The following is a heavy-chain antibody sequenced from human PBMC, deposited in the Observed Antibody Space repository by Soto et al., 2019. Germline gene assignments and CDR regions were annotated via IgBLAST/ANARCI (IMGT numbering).Heavy chain of an antibody. D-gene: IGHD6-13*01. Sequence: QVQLQQWGAGLLKPSETLSLTCAVYGGSFSGYYWSWIRQPPGKGLEWIGEINHSGSTNYNPSLRSRVTISVDTSKNQFSLKLSSVTAADTAVYYCARGPLSSSWPWALGVTLSNWFDPWGQGTLVTVSS. CDR2: INHSGST. V-gene: IGHV4-34*01. J-gene: IGHJ5*02. CDR1: GGSFSGYY. CDR3: ARGPLSSSWPWALGVTLSNWFDP.